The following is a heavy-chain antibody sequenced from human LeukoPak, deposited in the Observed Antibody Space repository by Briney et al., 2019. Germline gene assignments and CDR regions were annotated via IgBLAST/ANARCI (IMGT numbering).Heavy chain of an antibody. D-gene: IGHD6-19*01. Sequence: GGSLRLSCAASGFTFSSYAMSWVRQAPGKGLEWVSAISGSGGSTYYADSVKGRFTISRDNAKNSLYLQMNILRDEDTAVYFCARDVGWAFDYWGQGTLVTVSS. CDR3: ARDVGWAFDY. J-gene: IGHJ4*02. CDR1: GFTFSSYA. V-gene: IGHV3-23*01. CDR2: ISGSGGST.